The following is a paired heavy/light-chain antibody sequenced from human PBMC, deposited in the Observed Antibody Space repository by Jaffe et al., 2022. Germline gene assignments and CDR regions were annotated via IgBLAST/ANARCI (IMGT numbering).Heavy chain of an antibody. CDR2: IYYSGST. Sequence: QVQLQESGPGLVKPSETLSLTCTVSGGSISSYYWSWIRQPPGKGLEWIGYIYYSGSTNYNPSLKSRVTISVDTSKNQFSLKLSSVTAADTAVYYCARGPLGVVVPAAISDYYMDVWGKGTTVTVSS. V-gene: IGHV4-59*01. CDR1: GGSISSYY. J-gene: IGHJ6*03. D-gene: IGHD2-2*01. CDR3: ARGPLGVVVPAAISDYYMDV.
Light chain of an antibody. CDR1: KLGDKY. V-gene: IGLV3-1*01. CDR2: QDS. Sequence: SYELTQPPSVSVSPGQTASITCSGDKLGDKYACWYQQKPGQSPVLVIYQDSKRPSGIPERFSGSNSGNTATLTISGTQAMDEADYYCQAWDSSTEIYVFGTGTKVTVL. CDR3: QAWDSSTEIYV. J-gene: IGLJ1*01.